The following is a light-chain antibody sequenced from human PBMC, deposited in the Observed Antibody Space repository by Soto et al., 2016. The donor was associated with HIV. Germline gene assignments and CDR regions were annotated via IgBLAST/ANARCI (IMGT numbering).Light chain of an antibody. V-gene: IGKV1-9*01. CDR2: TAS. Sequence: DIQLTQSPSFLSASVGDRVAITCRASQGINSYLAWYQQKPGKAPNLLIYTASTLQSGVPSRFSGSGSGTEVTLTISSLQPEDSAIYYCQQVNSYPLTFGQGTKLEIK. CDR3: QQVNSYPLT. J-gene: IGKJ2*01. CDR1: QGINSY.